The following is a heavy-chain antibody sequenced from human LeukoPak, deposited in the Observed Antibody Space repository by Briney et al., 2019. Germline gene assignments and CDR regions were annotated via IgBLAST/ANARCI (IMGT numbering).Heavy chain of an antibody. J-gene: IGHJ4*02. D-gene: IGHD3-3*01. Sequence: GGSLRLSCTVSGLRFSTYAMSWVRQAPGKGLEWVSSISGSGGSTYYADSVKGRFTVYRDNSKNTVYLELNSLRAEDRAIYFCAKGGQNFDFWRFDYWGQGTLVTVSS. CDR2: ISGSGGST. V-gene: IGHV3-23*01. CDR1: GLRFSTYA. CDR3: AKGGQNFDFWRFDY.